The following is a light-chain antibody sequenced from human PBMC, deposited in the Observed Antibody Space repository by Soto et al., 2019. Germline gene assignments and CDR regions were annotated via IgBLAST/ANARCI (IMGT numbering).Light chain of an antibody. CDR3: QQYNDWPLT. CDR2: GAS. Sequence: EILMTQSPATLSASPGDGATLSCRASQSVSSNLAWYQQKPGQAPKLLIYGASTLQSGIPARFSGSGSGTEFTLTITSLQSEDFAVYYCQQYNDWPLTFGGGTKVDI. CDR1: QSVSSN. V-gene: IGKV3D-15*01. J-gene: IGKJ4*01.